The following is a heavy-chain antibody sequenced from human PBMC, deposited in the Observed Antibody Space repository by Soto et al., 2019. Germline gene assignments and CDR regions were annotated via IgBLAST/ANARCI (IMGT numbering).Heavy chain of an antibody. CDR1: GGSISSGGYY. V-gene: IGHV4-31*03. D-gene: IGHD2-2*01. CDR2: IYHSGTT. CDR3: ASVRGYQLLGSFDP. Sequence: QVQLQESGPGLVKPSQTLSLTCTVSGGSISSGGYYWSWIRQHPGKGLEWIGYIYHSGTTYYNPSLQTRVTLSVLTSNNQFSLKPTSATAADTAVYYCASVRGYQLLGSFDPWGQGTLVTVSS. J-gene: IGHJ5*02.